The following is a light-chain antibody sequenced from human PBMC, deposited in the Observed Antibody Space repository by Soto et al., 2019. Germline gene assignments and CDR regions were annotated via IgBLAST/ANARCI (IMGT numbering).Light chain of an antibody. CDR2: GAF. J-gene: IGKJ3*01. Sequence: EIVLTQSPGTQSLSPGETATVSCRATESNITKALAWYQQKPGQAPRLLIYGAFTRDAAIPDRFNGSGSGTDFALTISRLELEDSAVYYCQQYGVSPLTFGPGTKVEIK. V-gene: IGKV3-20*01. CDR1: ESNITKA. CDR3: QQYGVSPLT.